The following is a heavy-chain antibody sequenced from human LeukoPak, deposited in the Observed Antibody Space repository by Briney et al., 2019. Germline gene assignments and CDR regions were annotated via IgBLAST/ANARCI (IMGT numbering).Heavy chain of an antibody. CDR3: ARVSSRDSRFDP. CDR1: GYSISSGYY. Sequence: SETLSLTCTVSGYSISSGYYWGWIRQPPGKGLEWIGSIYYSGSTYYNPSLKSRVTISVDTSKNQFSLKLSSVTAADTAVYHCARVSSRDSRFDPWGQGTLVTVSS. D-gene: IGHD5-24*01. V-gene: IGHV4-38-2*02. CDR2: IYYSGST. J-gene: IGHJ5*02.